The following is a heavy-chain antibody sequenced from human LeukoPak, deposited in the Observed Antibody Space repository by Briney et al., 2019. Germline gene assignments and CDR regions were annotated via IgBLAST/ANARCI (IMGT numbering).Heavy chain of an antibody. CDR3: ARDRQGDSSGYYYAYYYYGMDV. Sequence: GASVKVSCKASGGTFSSYAISWVRQAPGQGLEWMGGIIPIFGTANYAQKFQGRVTITADESTSTAYMELSSLRSEDTAVYYCARDRQGDSSGYYYAYYYYGMDVWGQGTTVTVSS. CDR2: IIPIFGTA. J-gene: IGHJ6*02. CDR1: GGTFSSYA. V-gene: IGHV1-69*13. D-gene: IGHD3-22*01.